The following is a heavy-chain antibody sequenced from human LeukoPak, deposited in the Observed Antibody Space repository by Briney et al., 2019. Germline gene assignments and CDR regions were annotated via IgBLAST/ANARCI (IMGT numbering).Heavy chain of an antibody. J-gene: IGHJ6*03. CDR1: GGTFSSYA. V-gene: IGHV1-69*05. Sequence: SVKVSCKASGGTFSSYAISWVRQAPGQGLEWMGGIIPIFGTANYAQKFQGRVTITTDESTSTAYMELSSLRSEDTAVYYCARDAPVPAASRGYYMDVWGKGITVTVSS. CDR3: ARDAPVPAASRGYYMDV. D-gene: IGHD2-2*01. CDR2: IIPIFGTA.